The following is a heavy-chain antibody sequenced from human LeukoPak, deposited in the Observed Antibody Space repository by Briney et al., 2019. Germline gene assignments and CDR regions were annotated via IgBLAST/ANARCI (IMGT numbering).Heavy chain of an antibody. CDR1: GGSISSYY. D-gene: IGHD3-10*01. V-gene: IGHV4-59*01. J-gene: IGHJ4*02. CDR3: ARVPTMVRGVTFDY. Sequence: SETLSLTRTVSGGSISSYYWSWIRQPPGKGLEWIGYIYYSGSTNYNPSLKSRVTISVDTSKNQFSLKLSSVTAADTAVYYCARVPTMVRGVTFDYWGQGTLVTVSS. CDR2: IYYSGST.